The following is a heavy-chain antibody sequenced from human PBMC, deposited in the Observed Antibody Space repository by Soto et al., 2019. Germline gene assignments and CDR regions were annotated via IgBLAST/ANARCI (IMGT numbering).Heavy chain of an antibody. CDR1: GDSVSSNSDT. CDR3: ARAAVAFDACDL. CDR2: TYLRSKWYN. V-gene: IGHV6-1*01. D-gene: IGHD5-12*01. J-gene: IGHJ3*01. Sequence: QLQQSGPGLVKPSQTLSLTCGISGDSVSSNSDTWNWVRQSPSRGLEWLGRTYLRSKWYNEYAASVKSRIAISPDTSKTQFSLHLSSVTPEDTAVYFCARAAVAFDACDLGGQGTVVAVSS.